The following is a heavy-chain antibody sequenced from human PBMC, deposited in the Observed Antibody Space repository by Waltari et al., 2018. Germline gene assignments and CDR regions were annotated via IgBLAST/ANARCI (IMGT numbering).Heavy chain of an antibody. J-gene: IGHJ3*02. D-gene: IGHD3-16*01. CDR2: ISSSSSTI. Sequence: EVQLVESGGGLVQPGGSLRLSCAASGFTFSSYSMNWVRQAPGKGLEWVSYISSSSSTIYYADSVKGRFTISRDNAKNSLYLQMNSLRAEDTAVYYCARGGELWGFDIWGQGTMVTVSS. V-gene: IGHV3-48*04. CDR3: ARGGELWGFDI. CDR1: GFTFSSYS.